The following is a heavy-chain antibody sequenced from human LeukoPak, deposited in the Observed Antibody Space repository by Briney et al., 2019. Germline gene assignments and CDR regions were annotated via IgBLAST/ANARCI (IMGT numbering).Heavy chain of an antibody. D-gene: IGHD2-2*01. CDR1: GYTFSNYD. CDR2: MNPELGIT. Sequence: GASVKVSCKASGYTFSNYDIAWVRQATGQGPEWMGWMNPELGITGYAQRFQGRVTMTRDSSINTAYMELINLRLEDTAVYYCTRAIRHQLLSDFWGQGTLVTVSS. V-gene: IGHV1-8*01. CDR3: TRAIRHQLLSDF. J-gene: IGHJ5*01.